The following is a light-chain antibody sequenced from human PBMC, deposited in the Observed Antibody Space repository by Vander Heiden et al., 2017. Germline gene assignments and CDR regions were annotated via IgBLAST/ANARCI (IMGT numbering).Light chain of an antibody. CDR1: DSNIGTNP. J-gene: IGLJ3*02. CDR3: AAWDDSLIGWV. Sequence: QSVLPQPPSVSGTPGQWVSISCSGSDSNIGTNPVNWYQQLPGTAPKLLIYLNDHRPSGVPDRFSGSKSATSASLAISGLQSEDEADFYCAAWDDSLIGWVFGGGTKLTVL. V-gene: IGLV1-44*01. CDR2: LND.